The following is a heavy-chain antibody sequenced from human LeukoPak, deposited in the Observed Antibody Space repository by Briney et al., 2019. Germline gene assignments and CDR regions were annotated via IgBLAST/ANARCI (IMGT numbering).Heavy chain of an antibody. Sequence: SETLSLTCTVSGASITSSTYYWGWIRQPPGKGLEWIGTIYKSGRTYYTPSLNSRVTMSIDTSKNQFSLNLTSVTAADTAVYYRARGGRGYYDFLDYWGQGTLVSVSS. CDR1: GASITSSTYY. V-gene: IGHV4-39*07. D-gene: IGHD3-22*01. J-gene: IGHJ4*02. CDR2: IYKSGRT. CDR3: ARGGRGYYDFLDY.